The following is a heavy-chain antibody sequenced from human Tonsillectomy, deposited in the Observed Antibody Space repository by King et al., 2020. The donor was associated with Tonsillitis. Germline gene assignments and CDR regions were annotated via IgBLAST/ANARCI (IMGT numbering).Heavy chain of an antibody. D-gene: IGHD1-1*01. CDR3: ARTTESYSFDY. Sequence: VQLQEAGPGLVKPSETLSLTCTVSGSFISSVYYWGWLRPPPGKGLEWIGSIYHSGSTYYNPSLKSRVTISVDTSKNQFSLNMSSVTAADTAVYYCARTTESYSFDYWGQGTLVTVSS. CDR1: GSFISSVYY. V-gene: IGHV4-38-2*02. CDR2: IYHSGST. J-gene: IGHJ4*02.